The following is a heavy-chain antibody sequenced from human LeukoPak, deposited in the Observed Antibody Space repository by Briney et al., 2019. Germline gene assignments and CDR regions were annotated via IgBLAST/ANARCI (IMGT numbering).Heavy chain of an antibody. V-gene: IGHV3-21*01. CDR1: GFFFSSYS. CDR3: ARDGERGELSLYMDY. CDR2: ISSSSTYI. D-gene: IGHD3-16*02. J-gene: IGHJ4*02. Sequence: GGSLRLSCAVSGFFFSSYSMNLFRQAPGKGLEWVSSISSSSTYIYYADSVKGRFTISRDNAKTSLYLQMNSLRAEDTAVYYCARDGERGELSLYMDYWGQGTLVTVSS.